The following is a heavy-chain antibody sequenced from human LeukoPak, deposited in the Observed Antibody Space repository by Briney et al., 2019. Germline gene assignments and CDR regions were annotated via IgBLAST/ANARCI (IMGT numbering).Heavy chain of an antibody. V-gene: IGHV4-59*01. CDR2: IYYSGST. Sequence: PSETLSLTCTVSGGSISSYYWSWIRQPPGKGLEWIGYIYYSGSTNYNPSLKSRVTISVDTSKNQFSLKLSSVTAADTAVYYCAGVRGGSYYNYYYGMDVWGQGTTVTVSS. J-gene: IGHJ6*02. D-gene: IGHD1-26*01. CDR3: AGVRGGSYYNYYYGMDV. CDR1: GGSISSYY.